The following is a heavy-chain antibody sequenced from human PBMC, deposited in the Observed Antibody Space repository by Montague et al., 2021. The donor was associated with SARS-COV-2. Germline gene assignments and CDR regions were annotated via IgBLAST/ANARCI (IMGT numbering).Heavy chain of an antibody. CDR3: ARDQVLWFGEHAV. V-gene: IGHV3-48*02. J-gene: IGHJ4*02. D-gene: IGHD3-10*01. CDR1: GFTFSSYS. CDR2: ISSSSSTI. Sequence: SLRLSCAASGFTFSSYSMNWVRQTPGKGLEWVSYISSSSSTIYYADSVKGRFTIPRDNAKNSLYLQMNSLRDEDTAVYYCARDQVLWFGEHAVWGQGTLVTVSS.